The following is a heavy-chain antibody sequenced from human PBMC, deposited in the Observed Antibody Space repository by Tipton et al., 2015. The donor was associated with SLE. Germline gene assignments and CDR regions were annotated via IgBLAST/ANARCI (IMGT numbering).Heavy chain of an antibody. V-gene: IGHV3-73*01. D-gene: IGHD2-15*01. J-gene: IGHJ4*02. Sequence: SLRLSCAASGFTFSGSVMHWVRQASGKGLEWVGRIRSKANSYATAYGASVKGRFTISRDDSKNTAYLQMNSLKTEDTSVYYCTRNLGYCSGGSCHWGQGTLVTVSS. CDR2: IRSKANSYAT. CDR3: TRNLGYCSGGSCH. CDR1: GFTFSGSV.